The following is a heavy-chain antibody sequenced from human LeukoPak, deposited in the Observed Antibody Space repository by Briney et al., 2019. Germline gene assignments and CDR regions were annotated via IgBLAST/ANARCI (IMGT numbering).Heavy chain of an antibody. CDR2: IRYDGSNS. D-gene: IGHD4-23*01. V-gene: IGHV3-30*02. Sequence: GGSLRLSCAASGFTFSSYGMHWVRQAPGKGLEWVAFIRYDGSNSYYADSMKGRLTISRDNSKNTLYLQMNSLRVEDTALYYCARDRLESIYGGNFPEPPDYWGQGTLVTVSS. J-gene: IGHJ4*02. CDR3: ARDRLESIYGGNFPEPPDY. CDR1: GFTFSSYG.